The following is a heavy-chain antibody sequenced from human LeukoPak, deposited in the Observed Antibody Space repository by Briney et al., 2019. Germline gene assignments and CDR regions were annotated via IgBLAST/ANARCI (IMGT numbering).Heavy chain of an antibody. J-gene: IGHJ5*02. CDR2: INPNSGGT. V-gene: IGHV1-2*02. CDR3: ALGGAPTGYSYGYYSWFDP. D-gene: IGHD5-18*01. CDR1: GYTFTGYY. Sequence: GASVKVSCKASGYTFTGYYVHWVRQAPGQGLEWMGWINPNSGGTNYAQKFQGRVTMTRDTSISTAYMELSRLRSDDTAVYYCALGGAPTGYSYGYYSWFDPWGQGTLVTVSS.